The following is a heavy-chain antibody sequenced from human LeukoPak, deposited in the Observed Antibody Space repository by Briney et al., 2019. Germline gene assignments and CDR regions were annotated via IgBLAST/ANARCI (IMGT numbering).Heavy chain of an antibody. Sequence: PSETLSLTCTVSGGSISSSSYYWGWIRQPPGKGLEWIGSIYYSGSTYYNPSLKSRVTISVDTSKNQFSLKLSSVTAADTAVYYCARERFGTDFDYWGQGTLVTVSS. CDR1: GGSISSSSYY. J-gene: IGHJ4*02. D-gene: IGHD3-10*01. CDR3: ARERFGTDFDY. V-gene: IGHV4-39*07. CDR2: IYYSGST.